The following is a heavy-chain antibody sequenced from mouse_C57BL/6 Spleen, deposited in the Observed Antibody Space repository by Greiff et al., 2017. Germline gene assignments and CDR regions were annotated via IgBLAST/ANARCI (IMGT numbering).Heavy chain of an antibody. V-gene: IGHV1-69*01. CDR1: GYTFTSYW. CDR2: IDPSDSYT. CDR3: ARTRTTMVTDRYFDD. J-gene: IGHJ1*03. Sequence: VKLMESGAELVMPGASVKLSCKASGYTFTSYWMHWVKQRPGQGLEWIGEIDPSDSYTNYNQNVKGKSTLTVDNSSSTAYMQLSSLTSEDSAVFYCARTRTTMVTDRYFDDWGTGTTVTVSS. D-gene: IGHD2-1*01.